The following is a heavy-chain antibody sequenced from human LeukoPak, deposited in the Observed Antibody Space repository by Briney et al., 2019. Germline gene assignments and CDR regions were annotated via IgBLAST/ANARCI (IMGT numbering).Heavy chain of an antibody. J-gene: IGHJ4*02. V-gene: IGHV1-2*02. CDR1: GYTFTVYY. CDR2: LNPNNGGT. Sequence: GASVTVSCKASGYTFTVYYMHWVRQAPGQGFEWMGWLNPNNGGTNYAQKFQGRVTMARDTSISTAYMELSSLRSDDTAVYYCVSQQVVPLWGQGTLVTASS. CDR3: VSQQVVPL. D-gene: IGHD6-13*01.